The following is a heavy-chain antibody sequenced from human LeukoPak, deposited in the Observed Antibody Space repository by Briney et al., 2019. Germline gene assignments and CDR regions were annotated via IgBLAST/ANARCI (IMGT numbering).Heavy chain of an antibody. Sequence: GGSLRLSCAASGFTFSSYSMNWVRQAPGKGLEWVSSISSSSSYIYYADSAKGRFTISRDNAKNSLYLQMNSLRAEDTAVYYCARGAYCGGDCYRGGYNWFDPWGQGTLVTVSS. CDR3: ARGAYCGGDCYRGGYNWFDP. CDR1: GFTFSSYS. V-gene: IGHV3-21*01. J-gene: IGHJ5*02. D-gene: IGHD2-21*01. CDR2: ISSSSSYI.